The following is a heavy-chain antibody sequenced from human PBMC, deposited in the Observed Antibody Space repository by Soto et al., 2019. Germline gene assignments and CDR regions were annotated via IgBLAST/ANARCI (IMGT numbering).Heavy chain of an antibody. CDR2: INAGNGNT. Sequence: QVQLVQSGAEEKKPGASVKVSCKASGYTFTSYAMHWVRQAPGKRLEWMGWINAGNGNTKYSQKFQGQVTITRDTSASTAYMELSSLKSEDTAVYYLARSRGMAVAAYGGREPLVTVPS. V-gene: IGHV1-3*05. CDR1: GYTFTSYA. D-gene: IGHD6-19*01. CDR3: ARSRGMAVAAY. J-gene: IGHJ4*02.